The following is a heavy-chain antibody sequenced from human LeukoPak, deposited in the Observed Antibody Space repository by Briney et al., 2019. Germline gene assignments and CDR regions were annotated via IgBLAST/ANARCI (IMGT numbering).Heavy chain of an antibody. D-gene: IGHD1-26*01. CDR1: GGSISGYY. Sequence: SETLSLTCTVSGGSISGYYWSWIRQPPGKGLEWIGEINHSGSTNYNPSLKSRVTISVDTSKNQFSLKLSSVTAADTAVYYCARDRLSSGSYYGTLMSGFDYWGQGTLVTVSS. J-gene: IGHJ4*02. V-gene: IGHV4-34*01. CDR2: INHSGST. CDR3: ARDRLSSGSYYGTLMSGFDY.